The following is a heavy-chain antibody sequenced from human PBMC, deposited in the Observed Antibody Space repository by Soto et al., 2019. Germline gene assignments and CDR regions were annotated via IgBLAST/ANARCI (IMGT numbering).Heavy chain of an antibody. V-gene: IGHV4-4*07. CDR2: IYSSGTT. D-gene: IGHD2-21*02. CDR3: ARGPFCGGDCYFGV. Sequence: QVLLQEPGPRLVKPSETLSLTCTVAGGSISSFYWSWVRQPAGKGLEWIGRIYSSGTTNYNPSLKSRVTMSVDTSTDQFSLKLTSVTAAYTAVYFCARGPFCGGDCYFGVWGQGTQVTVSS. CDR1: GGSISSFY. J-gene: IGHJ4*02.